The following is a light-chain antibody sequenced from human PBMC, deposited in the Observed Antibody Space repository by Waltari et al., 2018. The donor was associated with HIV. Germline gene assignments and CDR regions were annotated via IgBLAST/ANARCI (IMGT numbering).Light chain of an antibody. CDR3: QQYYSTPVT. V-gene: IGKV4-1*01. J-gene: IGKJ1*01. CDR2: WAS. Sequence: DIVITQSPASLVVSLGERATINRKSSQSVLYSSNNKNYLAWYQQKPGQPPKLLIYWASTRESGVHDRFSGSGSGTDFTLTISSLQAEDVAVYYCQQYYSTPVTFGQGTKVEIK. CDR1: QSVLYSSNNKNY.